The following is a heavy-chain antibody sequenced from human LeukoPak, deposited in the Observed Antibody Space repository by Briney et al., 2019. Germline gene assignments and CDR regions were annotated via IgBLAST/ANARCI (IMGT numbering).Heavy chain of an antibody. CDR2: IWYDGSNK. CDR1: GFTFSSYG. V-gene: IGHV3-33*01. J-gene: IGHJ4*02. D-gene: IGHD1-26*01. CDR3: ARAGGSYYTTFDY. Sequence: GGSLRLSCAASGFTFSSYGMHWVRQAPGKGLEWVAVIWYDGSNKYYADSVKGRFTISRDNSKNTLYLQMNSLRAEDMAVYYCARAGGSYYTTFDYWGQGTLVTVSS.